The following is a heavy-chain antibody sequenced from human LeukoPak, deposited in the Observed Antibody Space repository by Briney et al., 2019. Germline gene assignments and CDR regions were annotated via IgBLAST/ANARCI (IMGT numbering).Heavy chain of an antibody. CDR3: AKDGDSSGYDLSY. CDR2: IRYDGTKE. J-gene: IGHJ4*02. Sequence: GGSLRLSCAASGFIFSSYGMHWVRQAPGKGLEWVAFIRYDGTKEYYADSVKGRFTISRDNSKNTLYLQMNRLRAEDTAVYFCAKDGDSSGYDLSYWGQRTLVTVSS. D-gene: IGHD3-22*01. V-gene: IGHV3-30*02. CDR1: GFIFSSYG.